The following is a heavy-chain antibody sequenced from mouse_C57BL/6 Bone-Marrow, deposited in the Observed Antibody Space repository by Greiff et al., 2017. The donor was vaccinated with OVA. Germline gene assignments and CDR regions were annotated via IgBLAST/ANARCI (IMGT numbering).Heavy chain of an antibody. J-gene: IGHJ3*01. CDR2: ISDGGSYT. Sequence: EVKLVESGGGLVKPGGSLKLSCAASGFTFSSYAMSWVRQTPEKRLAWVATISDGGSYTYYPDNVQGRFTISRDNAKNNLFLQMSHLKSEDTAMYYCARDGGFAYGGQGTLVTVSA. V-gene: IGHV5-4*01. CDR1: GFTFSSYA. CDR3: ARDGGFAY.